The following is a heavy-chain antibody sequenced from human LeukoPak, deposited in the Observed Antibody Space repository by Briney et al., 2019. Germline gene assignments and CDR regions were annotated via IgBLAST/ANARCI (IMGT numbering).Heavy chain of an antibody. D-gene: IGHD5-18*01. J-gene: IGHJ4*02. CDR2: IWYDGSNK. V-gene: IGHV3-33*01. CDR1: GFTFSSYG. CDR3: ARELWGRRGYSYMDY. Sequence: GGSLRLSCAASGFTFSSYGMHWVRQAPGNGLEWVAVIWYDGSNKYYADSVKGRFTISRDNSKNTLYLQMNSLRAEDTAVYYCARELWGRRGYSYMDYWGQGTLVTVSS.